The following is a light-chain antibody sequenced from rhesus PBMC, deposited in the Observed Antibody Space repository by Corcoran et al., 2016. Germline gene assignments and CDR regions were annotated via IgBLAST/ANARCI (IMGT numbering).Light chain of an antibody. CDR2: RTS. V-gene: IGKV1-69*01. CDR3: QQHDNLPLT. Sequence: DIQMTQSPSSLSASVGDRVTITCRASQDINIWLAWYQQKPGKAPKLLSYRTSKLEKGVPSRFSGSGSGTVFSLTISSLQPEDIAPYYCQQHDNLPLTFGGGTKVEI. CDR1: QDINIW. J-gene: IGKJ4*01.